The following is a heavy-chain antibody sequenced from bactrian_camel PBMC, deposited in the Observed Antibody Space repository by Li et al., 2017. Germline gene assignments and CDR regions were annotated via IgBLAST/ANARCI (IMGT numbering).Heavy chain of an antibody. J-gene: IGHJ4*01. CDR3: AAGPWYTDEYRY. CDR2: INGRGLST. D-gene: IGHD6*01. V-gene: IGHV3-2*01. CDR1: GLTFSGY. Sequence: QVQLVESGGDLVQPGGSLRLSCAASGLTFSGYTNWVRQAPGRGLEWVSSINGRGLSTYYSDSVKGRFTISRDNARKTVYLQMSSLRSEDTVLYYCAAGPWYTDEYRYWGQGTQVTVS.